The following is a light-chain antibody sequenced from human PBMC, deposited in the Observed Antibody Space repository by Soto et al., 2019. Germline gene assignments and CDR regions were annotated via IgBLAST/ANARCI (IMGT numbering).Light chain of an antibody. J-gene: IGKJ1*01. CDR3: LQDSKYPRT. CDR2: ASS. V-gene: IGKV1-6*01. Sequence: AIQMTPTPYSLSASAGDRVTITCRASQDIRTELGWYQQKFGKAPKLLIYASSTLQSGVPSRFSGSGSGTDFTLTISSLQPEDFATYYCLQDSKYPRTFGQGTKV. CDR1: QDIRTE.